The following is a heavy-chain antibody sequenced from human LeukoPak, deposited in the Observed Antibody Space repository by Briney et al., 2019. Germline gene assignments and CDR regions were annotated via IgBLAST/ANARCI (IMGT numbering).Heavy chain of an antibody. Sequence: PSETLSLTCPVSGGSISSYYWSWIRQPAGKGLEWIGRIYTSGSTNYNPSRKSRVTMSVDTSKNQFSLKLSSVTAADTAVYYCARPRYCSGGSCPDAFDIWGQGTMVTVSS. CDR3: ARPRYCSGGSCPDAFDI. D-gene: IGHD2-15*01. CDR2: IYTSGST. J-gene: IGHJ3*02. V-gene: IGHV4-4*07. CDR1: GGSISSYY.